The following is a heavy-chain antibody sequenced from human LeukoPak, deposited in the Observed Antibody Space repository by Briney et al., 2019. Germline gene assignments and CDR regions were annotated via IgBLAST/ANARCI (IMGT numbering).Heavy chain of an antibody. CDR2: IYRSGST. CDR3: ARGTYGYYMDV. J-gene: IGHJ6*03. V-gene: IGHV4-38-2*02. CDR1: NYSISNSLY. D-gene: IGHD4-17*01. Sequence: SDPLSLTCSGSNYSISNSLYWGWLRQPPGKGLEWIGSIYRSGSTFYNASLKSRVTISLDTSKNQCSLKLSSVTAADTAVYFCARGTYGYYMDVWGKGTTVTVSS.